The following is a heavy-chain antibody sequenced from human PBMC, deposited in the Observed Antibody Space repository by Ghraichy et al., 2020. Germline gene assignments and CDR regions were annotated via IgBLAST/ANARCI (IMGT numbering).Heavy chain of an antibody. CDR3: AGSAIISYYGMDV. J-gene: IGHJ6*02. Sequence: ASVKVSCTASGYSFTSYGINWLRQAPGQGLEWMGWIIPYNRNTNYSQKFQARVTMDIDTSTNTSYLDVRSLTSDDTATYYCAGSAIISYYGMDVWGQGTPVSVSS. CDR1: GYSFTSYG. V-gene: IGHV1-18*01. CDR2: IIPYNRNT.